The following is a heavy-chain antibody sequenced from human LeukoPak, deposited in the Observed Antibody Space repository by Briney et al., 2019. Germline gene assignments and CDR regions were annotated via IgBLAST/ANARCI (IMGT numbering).Heavy chain of an antibody. CDR1: GGSISSYY. CDR3: ARGRDYGSYYYYGMDV. J-gene: IGHJ6*02. V-gene: IGHV4-59*01. D-gene: IGHD4-17*01. Sequence: SETLSLTCTVSGGSISSYYWSWIRQPPGEGLEWIGYIYYSGSTNYNPSLKSRVTISVDTSKNQFSLKLSSVTAADTAVYYCARGRDYGSYYYYGMDVWGQGTTVTVSS. CDR2: IYYSGST.